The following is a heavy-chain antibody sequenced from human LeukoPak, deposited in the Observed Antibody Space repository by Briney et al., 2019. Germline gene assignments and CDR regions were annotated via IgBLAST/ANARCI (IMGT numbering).Heavy chain of an antibody. CDR2: INSDGSST. CDR3: AKGFWSAESILLSDY. Sequence: GGSLRLSCAASGFTFSSYWMHWVRQAPGKGLVWVSRINSDGSSTSYADSVKGRFTISRDNAKNTLYLQMNSLRAEDTALYYCAKGFWSAESILLSDYWGQGTLVTVSS. J-gene: IGHJ4*02. D-gene: IGHD2/OR15-2a*01. CDR1: GFTFSSYW. V-gene: IGHV3-74*01.